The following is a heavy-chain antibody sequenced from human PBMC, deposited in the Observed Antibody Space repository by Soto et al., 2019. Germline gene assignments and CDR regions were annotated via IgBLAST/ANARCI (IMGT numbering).Heavy chain of an antibody. V-gene: IGHV4-61*01. CDR1: GGSVSSGSYY. CDR3: ARETIFGVGTMGY. D-gene: IGHD3-3*01. Sequence: QVQLQESGPGLVKPSETLSLTCTVSGGSVSSGSYYWSWIRQPPGKGLEWIGYIYYSGSTNYNPSLKSRVTISVDTSKNQFSLKLSSVTAADTAVYYCARETIFGVGTMGYWGQGTLVTVSS. CDR2: IYYSGST. J-gene: IGHJ4*02.